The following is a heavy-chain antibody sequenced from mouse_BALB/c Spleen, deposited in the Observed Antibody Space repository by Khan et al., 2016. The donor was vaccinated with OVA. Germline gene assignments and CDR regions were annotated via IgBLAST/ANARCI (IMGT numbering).Heavy chain of an antibody. CDR2: INTYTGEP. D-gene: IGHD1-1*02. CDR3: ASGGYWYFDV. J-gene: IGHJ1*01. CDR1: GYTFTNYG. V-gene: IGHV9-3-1*01. Sequence: QIQLMQSGPELKKPGETVKISCKASGYTFTNYGMNWVKQAPGKGLKWMGWINTYTGEPTYADDFKGRFVFSLETSASTAYLQINNLINEDTATYFCASGGYWYFDVWGEGTTVTVSS.